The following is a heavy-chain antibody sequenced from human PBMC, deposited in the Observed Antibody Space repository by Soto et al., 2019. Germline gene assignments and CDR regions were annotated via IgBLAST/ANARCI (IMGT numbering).Heavy chain of an antibody. CDR3: ARDMTTVVTGGYYGMDV. V-gene: IGHV3-53*01. J-gene: IGHJ6*02. CDR2: IYSGGST. CDR1: GFTVSSNY. Sequence: GGSLRLSCAASGFTVSSNYMSWVRQAPGKGLEWVSVIYSGGSTYYADSVKGRFTISRDNSKNTLYLQMNSLRAEDTAVYYCARDMTTVVTGGYYGMDVWGQGTTVTVS. D-gene: IGHD4-17*01.